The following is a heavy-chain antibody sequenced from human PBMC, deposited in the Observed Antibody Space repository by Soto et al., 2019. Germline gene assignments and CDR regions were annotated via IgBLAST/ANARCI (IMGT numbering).Heavy chain of an antibody. CDR3: AREGLDTAGFFDV. J-gene: IGHJ3*01. D-gene: IGHD6-13*01. CDR2: IEGDGSST. Sequence: EVQLVESGGGLVQPGGSLRLSCAASGFTFSSYWMHWVRQAPGKGLEWVSRIEGDGSSTTSADSVKGRFTVSRDDARNTLYLQKSSLRADDTAIYYCAREGLDTAGFFDVWGQGTMVTVSS. CDR1: GFTFSSYW. V-gene: IGHV3-74*01.